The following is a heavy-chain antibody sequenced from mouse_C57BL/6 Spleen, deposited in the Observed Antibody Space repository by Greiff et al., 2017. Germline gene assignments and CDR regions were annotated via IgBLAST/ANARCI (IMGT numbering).Heavy chain of an antibody. Sequence: EVTLVESGGDLVKPGGSLTLSCAASGFTFSSYGMSWVRQTPDKRLEWVATISSGGSYTYYPDSVKGRFTISRDNAKNTLYLHMSSLKSEDTAMYYCARHGKGAMDYWGQGTSVTVSS. J-gene: IGHJ4*01. V-gene: IGHV5-6*02. CDR2: ISSGGSYT. CDR1: GFTFSSYG. D-gene: IGHD2-1*01. CDR3: ARHGKGAMDY.